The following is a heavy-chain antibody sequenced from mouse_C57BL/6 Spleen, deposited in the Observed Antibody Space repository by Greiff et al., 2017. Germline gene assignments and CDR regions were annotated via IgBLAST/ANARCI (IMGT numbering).Heavy chain of an antibody. V-gene: IGHV1-61*01. CDR2: IYPSDSET. D-gene: IGHD2-4*01. J-gene: IGHJ3*01. CDR1: GYTFTSYW. Sequence: QVQLQQPGAELVRPGSSVKLSCKASGYTFTSYWMDWVKQRPGQGLEWIGNIYPSDSETHYNQKFKEQATLTVDKSSSTAYMQLSSLTSEDSAVCYCASYDYPFAYWGQGTLVTVSA. CDR3: ASYDYPFAY.